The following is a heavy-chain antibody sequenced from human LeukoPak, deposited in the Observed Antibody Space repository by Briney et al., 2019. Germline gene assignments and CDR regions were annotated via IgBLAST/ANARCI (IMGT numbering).Heavy chain of an antibody. CDR3: ARGKGITMVRGVLAGDY. D-gene: IGHD3-10*01. Sequence: SETLSLTCTVSGGSISSYYWSWIRQPPGKGLEWIGYIYYSGSTNYNPSLKSRVTISVDTSKNQFSLKLSSVTAADTAVYYCARGKGITMVRGVLAGDYWGQGTLVTVSS. V-gene: IGHV4-59*08. CDR2: IYYSGST. J-gene: IGHJ4*02. CDR1: GGSISSYY.